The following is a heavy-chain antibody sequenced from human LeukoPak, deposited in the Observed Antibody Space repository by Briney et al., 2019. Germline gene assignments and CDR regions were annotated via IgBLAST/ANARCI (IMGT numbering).Heavy chain of an antibody. CDR1: GGSISSYY. D-gene: IGHD1-26*01. Sequence: PSETLSLTCTVSGGSISSYYWSWIRQPPGKGLEWIGYIYYSGSTNYNPSLKSRVTISVDTSKNQFSLKLSSVTAADTAVYYCARVRYSGSYDYFDYWGRGTLVTVSS. CDR2: IYYSGST. CDR3: ARVRYSGSYDYFDY. J-gene: IGHJ4*02. V-gene: IGHV4-59*01.